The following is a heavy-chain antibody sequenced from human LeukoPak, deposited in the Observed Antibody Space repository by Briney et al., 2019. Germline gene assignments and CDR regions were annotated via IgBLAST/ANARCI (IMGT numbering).Heavy chain of an antibody. CDR2: ISSNGGST. J-gene: IGHJ5*02. V-gene: IGHV3-64*01. CDR1: GFTFSSYA. CDR3: ARGRGASYCSSTSCSNWFDP. Sequence: TGGSLRLSCAASGFTFSSYAMHWVRQAPGKGLEYVSAISSNGGSTYYANSVKGRFTISRDNSKNTLYLQMGSLRAEDMAVYYCARGRGASYCSSTSCSNWFDPWGQGTLVTVSS. D-gene: IGHD2-2*01.